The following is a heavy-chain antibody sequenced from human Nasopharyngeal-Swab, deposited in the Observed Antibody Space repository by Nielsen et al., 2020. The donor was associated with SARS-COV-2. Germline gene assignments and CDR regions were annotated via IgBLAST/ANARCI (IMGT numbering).Heavy chain of an antibody. D-gene: IGHD2-2*01. V-gene: IGHV4-34*01. Sequence: WIRQPPGKGLEWIGEINHSGSTNYNPSLKSRVTISVDTSKNQFSLKLSSVTAADTAVYYCVRGGGRVVVVPAARVRSYYYGMDVWGQGTTVTVSS. J-gene: IGHJ6*02. CDR3: VRGGGRVVVVPAARVRSYYYGMDV. CDR2: INHSGST.